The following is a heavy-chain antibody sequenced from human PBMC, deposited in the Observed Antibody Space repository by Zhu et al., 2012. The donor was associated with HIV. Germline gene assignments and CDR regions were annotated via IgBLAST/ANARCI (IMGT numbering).Heavy chain of an antibody. D-gene: IGHD3-16*01. CDR3: ARGSGYGKPYYFDY. Sequence: QVQLQESGPGLVKPSETLSLTCTVSGGSISSYYWSWIRQPPGKGLEWIGYIYSSGSINYNPSLKSRVTISIDTSKNHFSLKLSSVTAADTAVYYCARGSGYGKPYYFDYWGQGPWSPSPQ. CDR2: IYSSGSI. CDR1: GGSISSYY. V-gene: IGHV4-4*09. J-gene: IGHJ4*02.